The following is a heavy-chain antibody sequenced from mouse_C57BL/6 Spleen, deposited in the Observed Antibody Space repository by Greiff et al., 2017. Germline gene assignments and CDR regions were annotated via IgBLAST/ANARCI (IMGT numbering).Heavy chain of an antibody. CDR3: AREGLRQDYAMDY. Sequence: VQLKESGPELVKPGASVKISCKASGYAFSSSWMNWVKQRPGKGLEWIGRIYPGDGDTNYNGKFKGKATLTADKSSSTAYMQLSSLTSEDSAVYFCAREGLRQDYAMDYWGQGTSVTVSS. CDR1: GYAFSSSW. V-gene: IGHV1-82*01. CDR2: IYPGDGDT. J-gene: IGHJ4*01. D-gene: IGHD2-4*01.